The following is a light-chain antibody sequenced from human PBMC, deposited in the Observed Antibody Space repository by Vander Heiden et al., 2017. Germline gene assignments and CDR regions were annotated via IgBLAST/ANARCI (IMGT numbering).Light chain of an antibody. J-gene: IGLJ2*01. CDR1: SSNIGSNY. Sequence: QSVVTRPPSASGPPGQRVTISCSGRSSNIGSNYVYWYQQLPGTAPKLLIYRNNQRPSGVPDRFSGSKSGTSASLAISGLRSEDEADYYCAAWDDSLSGLVFGGGTKLTVL. CDR3: AAWDDSLSGLV. CDR2: RNN. V-gene: IGLV1-47*01.